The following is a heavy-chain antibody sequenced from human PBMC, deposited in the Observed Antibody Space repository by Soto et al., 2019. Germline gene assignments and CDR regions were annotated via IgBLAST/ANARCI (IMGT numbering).Heavy chain of an antibody. CDR1: GFTFSSYS. CDR2: ISSSSSTI. D-gene: IGHD2-15*01. V-gene: IGHV3-48*01. J-gene: IGHJ4*02. Sequence: GGSLRLSCAASGFTFSSYSMNWVRQAPGKGLEWVSYISSSSSTIYYADSVKGRFTISRDNAKNSLYLQMNSLRAEDTAVYYCARDSTPPPPVAATVSSFDYWGQGTLVTVSS. CDR3: ARDSTPPPPVAATVSSFDY.